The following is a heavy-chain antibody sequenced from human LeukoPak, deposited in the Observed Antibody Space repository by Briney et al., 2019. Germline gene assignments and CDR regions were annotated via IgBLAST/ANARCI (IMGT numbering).Heavy chain of an antibody. D-gene: IGHD6-19*01. CDR3: AGVSFSSGWYRDY. V-gene: IGHV3-53*01. J-gene: IGHJ4*02. Sequence: PGGSLRLSCAASGFTDSMTWVRQAPGRGLEWVSVIYSGGSTYYADSVKGRFSVSRDNSKNTLYLQMNSLRAEDTAVYYCAGVSFSSGWYRDYWGQGTLVTVSS. CDR2: IYSGGST. CDR1: GFTDS.